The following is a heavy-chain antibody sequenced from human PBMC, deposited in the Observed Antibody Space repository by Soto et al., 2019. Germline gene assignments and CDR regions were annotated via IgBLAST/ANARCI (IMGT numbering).Heavy chain of an antibody. D-gene: IGHD6-13*01. J-gene: IGHJ4*02. Sequence: PGEALKVSCEGSGYIFSSYWIAWGRQMPGKGLEWMGIIFPGDSDTRYNPSFQGQVTISADKSIRTAYLQWSSLKASDTALYYCARRAYSTEDLDYWGQGTPVTVSS. CDR2: IFPGDSDT. V-gene: IGHV5-51*01. CDR3: ARRAYSTEDLDY. CDR1: GYIFSSYW.